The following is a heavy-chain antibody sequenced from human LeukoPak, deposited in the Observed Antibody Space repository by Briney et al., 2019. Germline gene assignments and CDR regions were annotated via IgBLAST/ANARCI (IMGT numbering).Heavy chain of an antibody. CDR1: GYTFNSYD. V-gene: IGHV1-8*01. J-gene: IGHJ3*02. CDR3: ARAPTSHCTNGVCYRRSDSDAFDI. D-gene: IGHD2-8*01. Sequence: ASVKVSCKASGYTFNSYDINWVRQATGQGLEWMGWMNPNTGNTGYGERFQGRVTMTRDNSISTAYMELNSLTSEDTAVYYCARAPTSHCTNGVCYRRSDSDAFDIWGQGTMVTVSS. CDR2: MNPNTGNT.